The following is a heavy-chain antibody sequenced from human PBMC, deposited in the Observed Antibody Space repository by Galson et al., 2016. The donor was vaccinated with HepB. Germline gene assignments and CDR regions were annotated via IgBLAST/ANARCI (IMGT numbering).Heavy chain of an antibody. CDR2: ISSSSIYI. CDR3: ARVKGDADDLNAIPSFYAFDI. D-gene: IGHD3-3*01. J-gene: IGHJ3*02. Sequence: SLRLSCAGSGFTFNTYSINWVRQAPGKGLEWVSSISSSSIYIYYAGSVEGRFTISRDNAKKSLYLQMNRLRAEDTAVYYCARVKGDADDLNAIPSFYAFDIWGQGTMVTVSS. V-gene: IGHV3-21*01. CDR1: GFTFNTYS.